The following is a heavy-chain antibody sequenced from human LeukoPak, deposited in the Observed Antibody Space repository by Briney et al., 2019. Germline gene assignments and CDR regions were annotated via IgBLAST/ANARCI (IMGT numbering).Heavy chain of an antibody. D-gene: IGHD1-7*01. CDR3: ARVFNWNSRGGHYFDY. J-gene: IGHJ4*02. CDR2: IKQDGSEK. V-gene: IGHV3-7*01. Sequence: GGSLRLSCAASGFIFSSYWMSWVRQAPGKGLEWVANIKQDGSEKYYVDSVKGRFTISRDNAKYSLYLQMNSLRAEDTAVYYCARVFNWNSRGGHYFDYWGQGTLVTVSS. CDR1: GFIFSSYW.